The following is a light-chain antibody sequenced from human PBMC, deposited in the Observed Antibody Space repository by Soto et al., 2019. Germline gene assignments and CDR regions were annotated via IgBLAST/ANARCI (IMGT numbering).Light chain of an antibody. CDR1: QSVSNNS. J-gene: IGKJ1*01. Sequence: IVLTQSPGTLSLYPGERATLSCRASQSVSNNSLAWYQQKPGQAPRLLIYGASNRATGIPDRFSDSGSGTDFTLTISRLEPEDFAVYYCQQYGSSGTFGQGTKVEIK. V-gene: IGKV3-20*01. CDR3: QQYGSSGT. CDR2: GAS.